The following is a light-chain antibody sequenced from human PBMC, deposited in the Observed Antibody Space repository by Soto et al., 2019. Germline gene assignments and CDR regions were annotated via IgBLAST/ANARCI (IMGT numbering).Light chain of an antibody. CDR1: QGISSS. J-gene: IGKJ5*01. CDR3: QQLNTYPIT. CDR2: AAS. V-gene: IGKV1-9*01. Sequence: DIQLTQSPSFLSASVGVRFTITCRASQGISSSLVWYQQRPGKAPILLIYAASTLQSGVPSRFSGSGSGTEFTLTISSLQPEDFATYYCQQLNTYPITFGLGTRLDSK.